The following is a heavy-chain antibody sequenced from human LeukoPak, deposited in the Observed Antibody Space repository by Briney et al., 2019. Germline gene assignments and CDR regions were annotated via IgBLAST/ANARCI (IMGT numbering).Heavy chain of an antibody. J-gene: IGHJ6*03. Sequence: SETLSLTCAVYGGSFSGYYWSWIRQPPGKGLEWIGEINHSGSTNYNPSLKSRVTISVDTSKNQFSLKLSSVTAAVTAVYYCAREASGYCSSTSCYPNYYYYYYMDVWGKGTTVTVSS. CDR2: INHSGST. CDR3: AREASGYCSSTSCYPNYYYYYYMDV. D-gene: IGHD2-2*01. CDR1: GGSFSGYY. V-gene: IGHV4-34*01.